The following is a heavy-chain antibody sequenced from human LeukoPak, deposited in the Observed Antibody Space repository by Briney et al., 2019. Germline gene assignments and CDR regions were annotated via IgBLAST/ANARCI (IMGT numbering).Heavy chain of an antibody. D-gene: IGHD2-15*01. CDR1: GFTFSSYW. CDR3: ARVLRYCSGGNCYSGGLGYMDA. J-gene: IGHJ6*03. V-gene: IGHV3-7*01. CDR2: IKQDGSEK. Sequence: HPGGSLRLSCAASGFTFSSYWMSWVRQAPGKGLEWVANIKQDGSEKYYVDSVKGRFTISRDNAKNSLYLQMNSLRAEDTAVYYCARVLRYCSGGNCYSGGLGYMDAWGKGTTVTISS.